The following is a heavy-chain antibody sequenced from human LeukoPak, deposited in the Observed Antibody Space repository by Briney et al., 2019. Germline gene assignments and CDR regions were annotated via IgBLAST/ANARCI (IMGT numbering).Heavy chain of an antibody. D-gene: IGHD6-19*01. CDR1: GFTFSSYA. CDR3: AKDGWLVRAEYFQH. J-gene: IGHJ1*01. V-gene: IGHV3-23*01. CDR2: ISGSGGST. Sequence: GGSLRLSCAASGFTFSSYAMSWVRQAPGKGLEWVSAISGSGGSTYYADSVKGRFTISRDNSENTLYLQMNSLRAEDTAVYYRAKDGWLVRAEYFQHWGQGTLVTVSS.